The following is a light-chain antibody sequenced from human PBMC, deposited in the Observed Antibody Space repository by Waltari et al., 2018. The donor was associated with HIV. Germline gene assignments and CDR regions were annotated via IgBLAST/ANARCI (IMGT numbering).Light chain of an antibody. Sequence: QSALTQSASVSGSPGQSITISCTGTSSEAGDSKYVSWYQQYPGKAPKVMIYEVSNRPSGVSNRFSGSWSGNTASLTISGLQPEDEADYYCCSYIGSAWVFGGGTKLTVL. J-gene: IGLJ3*02. CDR2: EVS. CDR3: CSYIGSAWV. V-gene: IGLV2-14*01. CDR1: SSEAGDSKY.